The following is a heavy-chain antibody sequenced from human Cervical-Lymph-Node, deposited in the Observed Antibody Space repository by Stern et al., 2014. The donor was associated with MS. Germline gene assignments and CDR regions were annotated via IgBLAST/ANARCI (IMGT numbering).Heavy chain of an antibody. Sequence: EVQLVESGGGLVQPGGSLRLSCAASGFTFTDHYMDWVRQAPGKGLEWVGRGRNKANSYSTEYAASVKGRFIISRDDSKNSMYLQMNSLETEDTAVYYCTRGGTMTTAFYDPMDVWGRGTTVTVSS. CDR2: GRNKANSYST. J-gene: IGHJ6*02. D-gene: IGHD4-17*01. CDR3: TRGGTMTTAFYDPMDV. CDR1: GFTFTDHY. V-gene: IGHV3-72*01.